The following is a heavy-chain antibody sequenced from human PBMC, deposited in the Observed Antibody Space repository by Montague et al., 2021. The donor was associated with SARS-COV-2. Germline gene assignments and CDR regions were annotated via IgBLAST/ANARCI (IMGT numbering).Heavy chain of an antibody. CDR3: ARDFDWGSGY. CDR2: ISPDGSMT. D-gene: IGHD3-9*01. CDR1: GIPFSNYW. J-gene: IGHJ4*02. V-gene: IGHV3-74*01. Sequence: SLRLSCPASGIPFSNYWIHWVRQAPGEGPVWVSRISPDGSMTRYADFVKGRFAISRDIAKDTVFLQMNSLRADDTALYFCARDFDWGSGYWGQGTMVIVSS.